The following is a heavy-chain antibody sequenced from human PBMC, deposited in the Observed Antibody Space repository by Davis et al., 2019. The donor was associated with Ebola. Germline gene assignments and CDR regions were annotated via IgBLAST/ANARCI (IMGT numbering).Heavy chain of an antibody. D-gene: IGHD3-22*01. CDR3: ARELSYYYDSSGYKKPHYFDY. CDR1: GGSISSGGYY. J-gene: IGHJ4*02. V-gene: IGHV4-31*03. CDR2: IYYSGST. Sequence: MPSETLSLTCTVSGGSISSGGYYWSWIRQHPGKGLEWIGYIYYSGSTYYNPSLKSRVTISVDTSKNQFSLKLSSVTAADTAVYYCARELSYYYDSSGYKKPHYFDYWGQGTLVTVSS.